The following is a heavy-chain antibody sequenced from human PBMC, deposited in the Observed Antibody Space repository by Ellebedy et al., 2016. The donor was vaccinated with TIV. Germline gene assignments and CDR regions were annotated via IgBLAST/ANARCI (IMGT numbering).Heavy chain of an antibody. CDR2: IKQDGSEK. J-gene: IGHJ6*02. CDR3: ARDGYSSSWYPPDYYYGMDV. V-gene: IGHV3-7*04. CDR1: GFTFSNYS. Sequence: GGSLRLSXAASGFTFSNYSMNWVRQAPGKGLEWVANIKQDGSEKYYVDSVKGRFTISRDNAKNSLYLQMNSLRAEDTAVYYCARDGYSSSWYPPDYYYGMDVWGQGTTVTVSS. D-gene: IGHD6-13*01.